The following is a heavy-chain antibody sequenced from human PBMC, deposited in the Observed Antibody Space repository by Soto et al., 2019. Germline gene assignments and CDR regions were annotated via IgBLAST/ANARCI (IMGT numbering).Heavy chain of an antibody. CDR1: GFTFSSYS. CDR3: ARRLHGSGWRHDDFDI. D-gene: IGHD6-19*01. V-gene: IGHV3-21*01. Sequence: GGSLRLSCAASGFTFSSYSMNWVRQAPGKGLEWVSSISSSSSYIYYADSVKGRFTISRDNAKNSLYLQMNSLRAEDTAVYYCARRLHGSGWRHDDFDIWGQGTMVTVSS. J-gene: IGHJ3*02. CDR2: ISSSSSYI.